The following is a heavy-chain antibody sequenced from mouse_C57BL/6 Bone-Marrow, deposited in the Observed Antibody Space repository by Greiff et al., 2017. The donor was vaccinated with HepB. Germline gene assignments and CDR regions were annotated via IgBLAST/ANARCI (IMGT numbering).Heavy chain of an antibody. Sequence: QVQLQQSGPELVKPGASVKISCKASGYAFSSSWMNWVKQRPGKGLEWIGRIYPGDGDTNYNGKFKGKATLTADKSSSTAYMQLSSLTSEDSAVYFCARMMTRAVDDWGQGTTVTVSS. J-gene: IGHJ4*01. V-gene: IGHV1-82*01. CDR1: GYAFSSSW. CDR2: IYPGDGDT. CDR3: ARMMTRAVDD. D-gene: IGHD2-4*01.